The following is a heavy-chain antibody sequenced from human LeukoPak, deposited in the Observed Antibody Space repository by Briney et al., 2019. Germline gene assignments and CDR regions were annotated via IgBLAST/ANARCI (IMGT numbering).Heavy chain of an antibody. V-gene: IGHV4-59*01. CDR3: ARESSTSLYAFDI. Sequence: SETLSLTXTVSGVSISSYYWSWIRQTPGKGLEWIGYIYNSESTNDNPSLKSLVTISVDPSKNQFSLNLSSVTAADTAVYYCARESSTSLYAFDIWGQGAMVTVSS. CDR1: GVSISSYY. J-gene: IGHJ3*02. CDR2: IYNSEST. D-gene: IGHD2-2*01.